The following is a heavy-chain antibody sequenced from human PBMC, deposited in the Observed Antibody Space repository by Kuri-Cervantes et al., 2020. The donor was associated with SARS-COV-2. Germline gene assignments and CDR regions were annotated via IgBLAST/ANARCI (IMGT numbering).Heavy chain of an antibody. D-gene: IGHD5-12*01. Sequence: SETLSLTCTVSGGSISSYYWSWIRQPPGKGLEWIGRIYTSGSTNYNPSLKSRVTISVDTSKNQFSLKLSSVTAADTAVYYCARVFSGYETNIDYWGQGTLVTVSS. J-gene: IGHJ4*02. V-gene: IGHV4-4*07. CDR2: IYTSGST. CDR3: ARVFSGYETNIDY. CDR1: GGSISSYY.